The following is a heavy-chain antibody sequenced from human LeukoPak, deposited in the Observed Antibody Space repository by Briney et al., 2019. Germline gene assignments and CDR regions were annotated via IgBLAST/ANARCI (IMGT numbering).Heavy chain of an antibody. J-gene: IGHJ2*01. CDR1: GYTFTSYY. Sequence: ASVKVSCKASGYTFTSYYMHWVRQAPGQGLGWMGIINPSGGSTSYAQKFQGRVTMTRDTSTSTVYMELSSLRSEDTAVYYCARDLADRWLGPDWYFDLWGRGTLVTVSS. V-gene: IGHV1-46*01. CDR3: ARDLADRWLGPDWYFDL. CDR2: INPSGGST. D-gene: IGHD6-19*01.